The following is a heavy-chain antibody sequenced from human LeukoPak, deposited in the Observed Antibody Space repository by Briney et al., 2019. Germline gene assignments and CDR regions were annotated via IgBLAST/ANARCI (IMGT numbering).Heavy chain of an antibody. D-gene: IGHD3-10*01. Sequence: ASVKLSCKASVGTSSSYAISWVRHAPGQGHEWMGWISAYNGSTNYAQKLQGRVTMTTDTSTSTAYMELRSLTSDDTAVYYCARAYPLWFGELLGSFDYWGQGTLVTVSS. J-gene: IGHJ4*03. V-gene: IGHV1-18*01. CDR1: VGTSSSYA. CDR2: ISAYNGST. CDR3: ARAYPLWFGELLGSFDY.